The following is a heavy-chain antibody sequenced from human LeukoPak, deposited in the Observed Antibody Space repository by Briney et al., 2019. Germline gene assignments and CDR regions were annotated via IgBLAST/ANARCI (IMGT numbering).Heavy chain of an antibody. Sequence: PSETLSLTCTVSGGAITDSNYYWGWIRQPPGEGLEWIGNIYYNGKTFYNESVKSRVTISVDTSKDQFSLKLSSVTAADTALFYCAGYSGSHYAFDIWGQGTMVTVSS. CDR2: IYYNGKT. CDR3: AGYSGSHYAFDI. J-gene: IGHJ3*02. CDR1: GGAITDSNYY. D-gene: IGHD1-26*01. V-gene: IGHV4-39*01.